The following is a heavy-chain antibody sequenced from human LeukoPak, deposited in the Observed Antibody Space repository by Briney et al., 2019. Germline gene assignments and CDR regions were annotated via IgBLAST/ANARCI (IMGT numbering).Heavy chain of an antibody. V-gene: IGHV3-23*01. CDR2: ISGSGGST. D-gene: IGHD1-26*01. J-gene: IGHJ3*02. CDR3: ARIGAATHAFDI. Sequence: AISGSGGSTYYADSVKGRFTISRDNSKNTLYLQMNSLRVEDTAVYYCARIGAATHAFDIWGQGTMVTVSS.